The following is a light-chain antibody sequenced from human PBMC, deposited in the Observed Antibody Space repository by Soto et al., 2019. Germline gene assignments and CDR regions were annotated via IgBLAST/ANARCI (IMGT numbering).Light chain of an antibody. V-gene: IGKV3-20*01. CDR3: QQYGSSPAT. CDR2: GAS. J-gene: IGKJ1*01. CDR1: QSVSSSY. Sequence: EIVLTQSPGTLSLSPGERATLSCRASQSVSSSYLAWYQQKPGQAPRLLIYGASSRATGIPDRFSGSGSGIDFTLTISRLEPEEFAVYYCQQYGSSPATFGQGKKVEI.